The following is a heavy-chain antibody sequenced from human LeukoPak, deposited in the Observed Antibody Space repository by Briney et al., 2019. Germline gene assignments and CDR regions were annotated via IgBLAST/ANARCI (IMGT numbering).Heavy chain of an antibody. CDR1: GFTFSSYA. D-gene: IGHD1-26*01. V-gene: IGHV3-23*01. CDR3: AKDKRELSVYYFDY. CDR2: ISGSGGST. J-gene: IGHJ4*02. Sequence: GGSLRLSCAASGFTFSSYAMSWVRQAPGTGLGWVSAISGSGGSTYYADSVKGRFTISRDNSKNTLYLQMNSLRAEDTAVYYCAKDKRELSVYYFDYWGQGTLVTVSS.